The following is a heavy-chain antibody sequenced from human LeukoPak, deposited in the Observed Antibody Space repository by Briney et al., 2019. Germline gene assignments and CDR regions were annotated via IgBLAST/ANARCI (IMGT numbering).Heavy chain of an antibody. J-gene: IGHJ4*02. CDR2: IYHSGST. Sequence: SQTLSLTCAVPGGSISSGGYSWSWIRQPPGKGLEWIGYIYHSGSTYYNPSLKSRVTISVDRSKNQFSLKLSSVTAADTAVYYCAREMGSGSLDYWGQGTLVTVSS. CDR3: AREMGSGSLDY. D-gene: IGHD1-1*01. CDR1: GGSISSGGYS. V-gene: IGHV4-30-2*01.